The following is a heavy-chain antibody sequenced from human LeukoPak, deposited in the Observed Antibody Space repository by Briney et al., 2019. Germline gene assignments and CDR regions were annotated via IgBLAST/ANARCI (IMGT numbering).Heavy chain of an antibody. J-gene: IGHJ5*02. Sequence: GGSLRLSCAASGFPFSSYWMHWVRQAPGKGLVWVSRITSDGSSTSYAESVKGRFTISRDNAKNTLYLQMNSLRVEDTAVYYCARGYSSSWGDWFDPWGQGTLVTVSS. CDR3: ARGYSSSWGDWFDP. CDR1: GFPFSSYW. CDR2: ITSDGSST. V-gene: IGHV3-74*01. D-gene: IGHD6-13*01.